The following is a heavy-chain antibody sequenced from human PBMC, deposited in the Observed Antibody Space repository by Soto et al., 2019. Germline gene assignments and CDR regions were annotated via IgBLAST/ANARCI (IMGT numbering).Heavy chain of an antibody. Sequence: EVQLLESGGGLVQPGGSLRLSCAASGFTFSSYAMSWVRQAPGKGLEWVSAISGSGGSTYYADSVKGRFTISRDNSKNTLYLQMNSLRAEDTDVYYCAKGRIERVATIRGGDYYYGMDVWGQGTTVTVSS. D-gene: IGHD5-12*01. CDR2: ISGSGGST. CDR3: AKGRIERVATIRGGDYYYGMDV. J-gene: IGHJ6*02. V-gene: IGHV3-23*01. CDR1: GFTFSSYA.